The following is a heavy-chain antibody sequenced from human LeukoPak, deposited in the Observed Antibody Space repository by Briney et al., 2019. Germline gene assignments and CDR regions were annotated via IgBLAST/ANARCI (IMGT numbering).Heavy chain of an antibody. CDR3: ARDKFGGYGDNWFDP. CDR2: IIPIFGTA. CDR1: GGTFSSHA. D-gene: IGHD5-12*01. Sequence: ASVKVSCKASGGTFSSHAISWVRQAPGQGLEWMGRIIPIFGTANYAQKFQGRVTITTDESTSTAYMELSSLRSEDTAVYYCARDKFGGYGDNWFDPWGQGTLVTVSS. V-gene: IGHV1-69*05. J-gene: IGHJ5*02.